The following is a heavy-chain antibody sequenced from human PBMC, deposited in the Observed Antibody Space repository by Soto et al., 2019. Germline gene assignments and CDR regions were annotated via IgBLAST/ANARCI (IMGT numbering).Heavy chain of an antibody. V-gene: IGHV3-11*01. Sequence: PGGSLILSCAASGFTFSDYYMSWIRQAPGKGLEWVSYISSSGSTIYYADSVKGRFTISRDNAKNSLYLQMNSLRAEDTAVYYCAGTPGGTNDAFDIWGQGTMVTVSS. CDR3: AGTPGGTNDAFDI. CDR1: GFTFSDYY. J-gene: IGHJ3*02. CDR2: ISSSGSTI. D-gene: IGHD6-13*01.